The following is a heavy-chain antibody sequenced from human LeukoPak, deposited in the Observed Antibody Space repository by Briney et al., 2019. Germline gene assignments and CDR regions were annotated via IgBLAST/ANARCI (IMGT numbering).Heavy chain of an antibody. J-gene: IGHJ4*02. V-gene: IGHV4-59*08. CDR2: IYYSGST. Sequence: SETLSLTCTVSGYSISSGYYWSWIRQPPGKGLEWIGYIYYSGSTNYNPSLKSRVTISVDTSKNQFSLKLSSVTAADTAVYYCARHRYCSSSNCYPSFDYWGQGTLVTVSS. CDR3: ARHRYCSSSNCYPSFDY. D-gene: IGHD2-2*01. CDR1: GYSISSGYY.